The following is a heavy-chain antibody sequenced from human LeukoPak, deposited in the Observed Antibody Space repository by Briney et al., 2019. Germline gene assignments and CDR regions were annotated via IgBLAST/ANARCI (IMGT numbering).Heavy chain of an antibody. D-gene: IGHD6-13*01. CDR1: GFTLSSYA. CDR3: AKGSTSWYAGPSDY. V-gene: IGHV3-23*01. J-gene: IGHJ4*02. CDR2: ISGSGGST. Sequence: HTGGSLRLSCAASGFTLSSYAMSWVRQAPGKGLEWVSGISGSGGSTYCADSVKGRFTISRDNSKNTLYLQMNSLRAEDTAVYYCAKGSTSWYAGPSDYWGQGTLVTVSS.